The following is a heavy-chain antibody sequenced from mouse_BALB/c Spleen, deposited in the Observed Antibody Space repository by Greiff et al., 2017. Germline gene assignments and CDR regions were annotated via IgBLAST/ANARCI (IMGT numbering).Heavy chain of an antibody. J-gene: IGHJ2*01. V-gene: IGHV1-87*01. Sequence: VQLQQSGAELARPGASVKLSCKASGYTFTSYWMQWVKQRPGQGLEWIGAIYPGDGDTRYTQKFKGKATLTADKSSSTAYMQLSSLTSEDSAVYNCARYTPPYYFDYWGQGTTLTVSA. CDR2: IYPGDGDT. CDR3: ARYTPPYYFDY. CDR1: GYTFTSYW.